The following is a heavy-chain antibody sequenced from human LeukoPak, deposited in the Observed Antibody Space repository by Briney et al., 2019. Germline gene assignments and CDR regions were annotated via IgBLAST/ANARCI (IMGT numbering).Heavy chain of an antibody. J-gene: IGHJ3*02. CDR3: ARDPIVGATTGAFDI. D-gene: IGHD1-26*01. V-gene: IGHV4-4*07. Sequence: PSETLSLTCTVSGGSISSYYWSWIRQPAGKGLEWIGRIYTSGSTNYNPSLKSRVTMSVDTSKNQFSLKLSSVTAADTAVYYCARDPIVGATTGAFDIWAKGQWSPSLQ. CDR1: GGSISSYY. CDR2: IYTSGST.